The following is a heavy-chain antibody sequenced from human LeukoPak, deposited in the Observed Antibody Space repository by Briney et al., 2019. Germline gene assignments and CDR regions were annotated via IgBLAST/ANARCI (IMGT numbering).Heavy chain of an antibody. J-gene: IGHJ5*02. Sequence: SETLSLTCTVSGGPISSGGYYWSWIRQHPGKGLEWIGYIYYSGSTYYNPSLKSRVTISVDTSKNQFSLKLSSVTAADTAVYYCARSDSYYDSSAWDPWGQGTLVTVSS. V-gene: IGHV4-31*03. CDR3: ARSDSYYDSSAWDP. CDR2: IYYSGST. CDR1: GGPISSGGYY. D-gene: IGHD3-22*01.